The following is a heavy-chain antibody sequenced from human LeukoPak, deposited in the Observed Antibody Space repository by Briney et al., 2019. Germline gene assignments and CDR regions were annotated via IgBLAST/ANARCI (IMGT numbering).Heavy chain of an antibody. D-gene: IGHD2-2*01. J-gene: IGHJ4*02. V-gene: IGHV4-34*01. CDR3: ARGGHFRDIVVVPAAHRGESYFDY. CDR1: GGSFSGYY. CDR2: INHSGST. Sequence: PSETLSLTCAVYGGSFSGYYWSWIRQPPGKGLEWIGEINHSGSTNYNPSLKSRVTISVDTSKNQFSLKLSSVTAADTAVYYCARGGHFRDIVVVPAAHRGESYFDYWGQGTLVTVSS.